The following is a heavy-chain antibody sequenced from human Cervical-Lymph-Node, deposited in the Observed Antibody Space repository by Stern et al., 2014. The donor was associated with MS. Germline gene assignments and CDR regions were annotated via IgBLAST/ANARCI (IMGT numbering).Heavy chain of an antibody. CDR2: IYHSGST. V-gene: IGHV4-4*02. CDR1: GGSISSSNW. CDR3: ARRQTLVVVAASYNWFDP. J-gene: IGHJ5*02. D-gene: IGHD2-15*01. Sequence: QLQLQESGPGLVKPSGTLSLTCAVSGGSISSSNWWSWVRQPPGKGLEWVGEIYHSGSTNYNPSLKSRVTISVEKSKNQFSLKLSSVTAADTAVYYCARRQTLVVVAASYNWFDPWGQGTLVTVSS.